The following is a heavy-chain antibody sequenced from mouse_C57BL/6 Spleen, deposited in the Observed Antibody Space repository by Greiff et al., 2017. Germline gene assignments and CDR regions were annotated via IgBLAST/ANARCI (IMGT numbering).Heavy chain of an antibody. J-gene: IGHJ4*01. CDR1: GYTFTSYW. CDR2: IDPSDSET. Sequence: VQLQQPGAELVRPGSSVKLSCKASGYTFTSYWMHWVKQRPIQGLEWIGNIDPSDSETHYNQKFKDKATLTVDKSSSTAYMQLSSLTSEDSAVYYCARGGNHGNYYAMDYWGQGTSVTVSS. CDR3: ARGGNHGNYYAMDY. V-gene: IGHV1-52*01. D-gene: IGHD2-1*01.